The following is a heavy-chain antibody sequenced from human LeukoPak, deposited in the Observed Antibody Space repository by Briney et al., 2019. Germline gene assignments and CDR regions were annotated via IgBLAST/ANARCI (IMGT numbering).Heavy chain of an antibody. D-gene: IGHD3-22*01. Sequence: GGSLRLSCAASGFTFSSYSMHWVRQAPGEGLEWVAYISGSSTAIYYADSVKGRFTISRDNGENSLHLQMNSLRAEDTAVYYCARDKVVIEPAYFDYWGQGTLVTVSS. V-gene: IGHV3-48*04. CDR3: ARDKVVIEPAYFDY. J-gene: IGHJ4*02. CDR2: ISGSSTAI. CDR1: GFTFSSYS.